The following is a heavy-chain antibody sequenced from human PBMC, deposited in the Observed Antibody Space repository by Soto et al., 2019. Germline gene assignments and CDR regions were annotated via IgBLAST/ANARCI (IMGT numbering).Heavy chain of an antibody. J-gene: IGHJ3*02. CDR1: GGTFSSYT. D-gene: IGHD2-2*01. Sequence: ASVKVSCKASGGTFSSYTISWVRQAPGQGLEWMGRIIPILGIANYAQKFQGRVTITADKSTSTAYMELSSLRSEDTAVYYCAKPSEDCHSTSCFLNAFDIWGQGTLVTVSS. CDR3: AKPSEDCHSTSCFLNAFDI. V-gene: IGHV1-69*02. CDR2: IIPILGIA.